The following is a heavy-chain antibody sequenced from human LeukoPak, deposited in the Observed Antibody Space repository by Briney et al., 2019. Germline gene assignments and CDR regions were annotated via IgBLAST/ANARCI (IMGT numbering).Heavy chain of an antibody. CDR1: GGSLSSYY. D-gene: IGHD3-3*01. V-gene: IGHV4-59*01. CDR3: ARDLWYYDFWSGPFDP. CDR2: IYYSGST. Sequence: PSETLSLTCTVSGGSLSSYYWSWIRQPPGKGLEWIGYIYYSGSTNYNPSLKSRVTISVDTSKNQFSLKLSSVTAADTAVYYCARDLWYYDFWSGPFDPWGQGTLVTVSS. J-gene: IGHJ5*02.